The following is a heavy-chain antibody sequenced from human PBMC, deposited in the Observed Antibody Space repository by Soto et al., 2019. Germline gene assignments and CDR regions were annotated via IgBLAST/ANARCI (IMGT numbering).Heavy chain of an antibody. CDR3: ARNGTLTGYSYGMDV. J-gene: IGHJ6*02. Sequence: QVQLVQSGAELRKPGSSVKVSCKASGGTFSDSTINWVRQAPGQRLEWMGGIIPIFDTANYAEKFQGRVTITADESTSTSFMEVSSLRSEDTAVYHCARNGTLTGYSYGMDVWGQGTMVTVSS. CDR2: IIPIFDTA. CDR1: GGTFSDST. V-gene: IGHV1-69*01. D-gene: IGHD1-1*01.